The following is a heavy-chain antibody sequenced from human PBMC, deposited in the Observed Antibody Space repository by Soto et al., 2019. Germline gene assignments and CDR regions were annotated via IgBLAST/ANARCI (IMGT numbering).Heavy chain of an antibody. CDR3: ACLPMPRRLSDI. V-gene: IGHV3-74*03. CDR2: INSDGSTT. CDR1: GFTFSSSW. J-gene: IGHJ4*02. D-gene: IGHD2-2*01. Sequence: EVHLVESGGGLVQTGGSLRLSCAASGFTFSSSWMHWVRQVPGKGLVWVSRINSDGSTTQYADSVRGRFTISRYNAKYTPLLKLNSPPTVDRTVWFCACLPMPRRLSDIWGQATLGTVSS.